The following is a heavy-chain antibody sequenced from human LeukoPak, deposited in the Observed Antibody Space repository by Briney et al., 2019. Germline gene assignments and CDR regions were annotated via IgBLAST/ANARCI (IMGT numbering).Heavy chain of an antibody. Sequence: GGSLRLSCAASGFTFSSYAMHWVRQAPGKGLEWVAVISFDGSNKYYAESVKGRFTISRDNSKNTLYLQMNSLRAEDTAVYYCASSGGSYYGAFDIWGQGTMVTVSS. V-gene: IGHV3-30*04. CDR3: ASSGGSYYGAFDI. D-gene: IGHD1-26*01. CDR1: GFTFSSYA. CDR2: ISFDGSNK. J-gene: IGHJ3*02.